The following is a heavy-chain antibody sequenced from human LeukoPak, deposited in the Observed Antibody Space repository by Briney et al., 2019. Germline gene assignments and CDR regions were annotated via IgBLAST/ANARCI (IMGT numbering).Heavy chain of an antibody. CDR3: TRVSSLDWYFDL. CDR1: GFTFSNAW. Sequence: SGGSLRLSCAASGFTFSNAWMSWVRQAPGKGLEWVGFIRSKAYDGTTEYAASVKGRFTISRDDSKSIAYLQMNSLKTEDTAVYYCTRVSSLDWYFDLWGRGTLVTVSS. CDR2: IRSKAYDGTT. D-gene: IGHD3-16*02. V-gene: IGHV3-49*04. J-gene: IGHJ2*01.